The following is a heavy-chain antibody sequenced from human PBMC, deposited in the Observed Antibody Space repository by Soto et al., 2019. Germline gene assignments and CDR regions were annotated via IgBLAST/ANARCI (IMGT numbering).Heavy chain of an antibody. D-gene: IGHD3-3*01. Sequence: GGSLRLSCAASGFTFSSYWMSWVRQAPGKGLEWVANIKQDGSEKYYVDSVKGRFTISRDNAKNSLYLQMNSLRAEDTAVYYCARDLKGPSDDFWSGYYLAPYYYYGMDVWGQGTMVTVAS. CDR3: ARDLKGPSDDFWSGYYLAPYYYYGMDV. J-gene: IGHJ6*02. CDR1: GFTFSSYW. V-gene: IGHV3-7*01. CDR2: IKQDGSEK.